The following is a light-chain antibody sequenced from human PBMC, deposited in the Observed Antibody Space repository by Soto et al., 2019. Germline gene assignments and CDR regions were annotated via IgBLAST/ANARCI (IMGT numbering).Light chain of an antibody. J-gene: IGKJ4*01. Sequence: IAFTQSPATXSFTTTERATLSCRASQSVSSYLAWYQQKPGQAXRXXXYDASTRATGIQARFSGSGSGTEFTLTISILEPEDFAVYHCQQRRNWQLTFGRGTKVDI. CDR3: QQRRNWQLT. CDR1: QSVSSY. CDR2: DAS. V-gene: IGKV3-11*01.